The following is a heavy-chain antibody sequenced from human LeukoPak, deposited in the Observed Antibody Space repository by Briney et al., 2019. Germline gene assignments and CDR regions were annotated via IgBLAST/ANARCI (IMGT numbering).Heavy chain of an antibody. D-gene: IGHD4-17*01. CDR3: ARVPTTVPWSDAFDI. CDR1: GSSISSYY. V-gene: IGHV4-59*01. CDR2: IYYSGST. Sequence: SETLSLTCTVSGSSISSYYWSWIRQPPGKGLEWIGYIYYSGSTNYNPSLKSRVTISVDTSKNQFSLKLSSVTAADTAVYYCARVPTTVPWSDAFDIWGQGTMVTVSS. J-gene: IGHJ3*02.